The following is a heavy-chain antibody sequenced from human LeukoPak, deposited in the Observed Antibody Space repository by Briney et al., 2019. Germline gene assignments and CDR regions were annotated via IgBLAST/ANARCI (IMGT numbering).Heavy chain of an antibody. CDR1: GYTFTTYG. D-gene: IGHD2-21*02. J-gene: IGHJ4*02. V-gene: IGHV1-18*01. CDR2: IRPYNGNT. Sequence: ASVKVSCKASGYTFTTYGISWVRQAPGQGLEWMGWIRPYNGNTNSAQKLQDRVTMTTDTSTSTAYMELRSLRSDDTAVYYCARDDRDTCSGDCYYFDYWGKGTLVSVSS. CDR3: ARDDRDTCSGDCYYFDY.